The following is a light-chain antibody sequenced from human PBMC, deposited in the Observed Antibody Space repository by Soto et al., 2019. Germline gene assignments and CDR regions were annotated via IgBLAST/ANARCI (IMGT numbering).Light chain of an antibody. J-gene: IGKJ1*01. V-gene: IGKV3-20*01. CDR3: QQYGSSGT. Sequence: ELVLTQSPGTLSLSPGERATLSCRASQSVSSNYLAWYKQKPGQAPRLLIYGASNRATGIPDRFSGSGSGTDFTLTIRRLEPEDFAVYYCQQYGSSGTFGQGTKVDIK. CDR2: GAS. CDR1: QSVSSNY.